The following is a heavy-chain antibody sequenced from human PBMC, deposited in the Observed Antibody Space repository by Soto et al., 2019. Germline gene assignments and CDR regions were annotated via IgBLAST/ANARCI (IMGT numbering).Heavy chain of an antibody. CDR1: GYTFTTYD. CDR2: MNPNNGET. J-gene: IGHJ5*02. Sequence: GASVKVSCKASGYTFTTYDINWVRQATGQGLEWMGWMNPNNGETGCAQKCQGRVTITADKSTSTAYMELSSLRSEDTAVYYCAREVARGVEYNWFDPWGQGTLVTVSS. V-gene: IGHV1-8*01. CDR3: AREVARGVEYNWFDP. D-gene: IGHD3-10*01.